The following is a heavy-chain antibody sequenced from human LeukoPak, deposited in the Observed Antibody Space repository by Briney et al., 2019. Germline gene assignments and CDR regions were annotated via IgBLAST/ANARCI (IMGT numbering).Heavy chain of an antibody. CDR1: GFTFNTYS. CDR2: IDSSGDYM. Sequence: PGGSLRLSCEASGFTFNTYSMNWARQAPGKGLEWVSSIDSSGDYMFYADSVKGRFTISRDNAKNSLYLQMNSLRAEDTAVYYCASRVVVTAPGAFDIWAKGQWSPSLQ. CDR3: ASRVVVTAPGAFDI. D-gene: IGHD2-21*02. J-gene: IGHJ3*02. V-gene: IGHV3-21*01.